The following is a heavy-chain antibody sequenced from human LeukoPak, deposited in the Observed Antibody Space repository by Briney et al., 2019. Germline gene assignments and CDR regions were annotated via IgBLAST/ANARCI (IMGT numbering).Heavy chain of an antibody. CDR2: IYHSGST. CDR1: GGSISRSNW. CDR3: ARFAMTTSGCMLCHFDY. Sequence: SETLSLTCAGPGGSISRSNWWSWVRQPPGKGLAWIGQIYHSGSTNYNPSLKIRVTISVDKSKTQSSLRVNSVTAAVTAAYYSARFAMTTSGCMLCHFDYWGQGTLVTASS. V-gene: IGHV4-4*02. D-gene: IGHD2-8*01. J-gene: IGHJ4*02.